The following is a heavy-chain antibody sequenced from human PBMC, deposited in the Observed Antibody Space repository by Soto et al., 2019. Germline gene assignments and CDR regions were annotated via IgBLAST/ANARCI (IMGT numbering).Heavy chain of an antibody. J-gene: IGHJ4*02. Sequence: GGSLRLSCAASGFTFTSYWMSWVRQAPGKGLEWVANIKQDGNEKYYVDSVKGRFTVSRDNAKNSLYLQMNSLRAEDTAVYYCARTYWYFDYWGQGTLVTVSS. V-gene: IGHV3-7*01. D-gene: IGHD2-8*02. CDR1: GFTFTSYW. CDR2: IKQDGNEK. CDR3: ARTYWYFDY.